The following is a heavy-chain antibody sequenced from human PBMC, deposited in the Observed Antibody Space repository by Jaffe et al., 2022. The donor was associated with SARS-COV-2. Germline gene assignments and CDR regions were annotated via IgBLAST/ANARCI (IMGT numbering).Heavy chain of an antibody. CDR2: IQTDGSRA. CDR1: GFIFSHYG. V-gene: IGHV3-33*05. D-gene: IGHD4-17*01. J-gene: IGHJ4*02. CDR3: ARNWGPVTPSFDN. Sequence: QVQLVESGGGVVQPGESLTLTCVGSGFIFSHYGMHWFRHSPGKGLEWVAAIQTDGSRAYYPESMRGQFTISRDNSKSTVRLQISYLRVDDTAIFYCARNWGPVTPSFDNWGQGALVTVSS.